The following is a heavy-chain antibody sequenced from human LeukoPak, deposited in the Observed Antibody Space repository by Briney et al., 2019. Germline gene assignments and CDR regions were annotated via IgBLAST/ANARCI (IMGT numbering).Heavy chain of an antibody. CDR1: GYTFTGYY. V-gene: IGHV1-2*02. CDR2: INPNSGGT. D-gene: IGHD1-7*01. J-gene: IGHJ3*02. CDR3: AARNYDAFDI. Sequence: ASVKVSCKASGYTFTGYYMHWVRQAPGQGLEWMGWINPNSGGTNYAQKFQGRVTMTRDTSISTAYMELSSLRSEDTAVYYCAARNYDAFDIWGQGTMVTVSS.